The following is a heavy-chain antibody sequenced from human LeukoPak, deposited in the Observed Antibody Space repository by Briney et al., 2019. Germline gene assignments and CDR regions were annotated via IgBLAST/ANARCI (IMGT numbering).Heavy chain of an antibody. D-gene: IGHD4-17*01. J-gene: IGHJ4*02. V-gene: IGHV3-23*01. CDR1: GFTFSTYV. CDR3: AKVYRPYGDFRSFDY. Sequence: GGSLRLSCAASGFTFSTYVMSWVRQAPGKGLEWVSAISGSGGSTYYADSVKGRFTISRDNSKNTLYLQMNSLRAEDTAVYYCAKVYRPYGDFRSFDYWGQGTLVTVSS. CDR2: ISGSGGST.